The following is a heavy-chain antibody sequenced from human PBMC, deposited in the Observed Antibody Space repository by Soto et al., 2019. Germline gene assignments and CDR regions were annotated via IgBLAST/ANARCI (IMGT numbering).Heavy chain of an antibody. Sequence: EVQLVESGGGLVKPGGSLRLSCAASGFTFSSYSMNWVRQAPGKGLEWVSSISSSSSYIYYADSEKGRFTISRDNAKNSLYLQMNSLRAEDTAVYYCARGLYYYDSSGYYSPWGQGTLVTVSS. CDR1: GFTFSSYS. CDR3: ARGLYYYDSSGYYSP. D-gene: IGHD3-22*01. V-gene: IGHV3-21*01. CDR2: ISSSSSYI. J-gene: IGHJ5*02.